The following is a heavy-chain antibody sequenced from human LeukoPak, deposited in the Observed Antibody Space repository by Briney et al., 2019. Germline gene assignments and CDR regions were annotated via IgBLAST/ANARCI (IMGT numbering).Heavy chain of an antibody. D-gene: IGHD1-20*01. V-gene: IGHV4-38-2*01. CDR2: IYHSGST. CDR1: GYSISSGYY. J-gene: IGHJ4*02. Sequence: SETLSLTCAVSGYSISSGYYWGWIRQPPGKGLEWIGSIYHSGSTYCNPSLKSRVTISVDTSKNQFSLKLSSVTAEDTALYNGVIYHNNWDNRVYFDYLVQGTMGTVSS. CDR3: VIYHNNWDNRVYFDY.